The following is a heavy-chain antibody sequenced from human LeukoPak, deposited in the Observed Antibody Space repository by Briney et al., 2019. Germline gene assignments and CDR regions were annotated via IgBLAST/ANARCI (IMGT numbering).Heavy chain of an antibody. CDR3: ARGRVYSSSWYGSH. CDR1: GYTFTSYD. V-gene: IGHV1-8*01. Sequence: ASVMVSCKASGYTFTSYDINWVRQATGQGLEWMGWMNPNSGNTGYAQKFQGRVTMTRNTSISTAYMELSSLRSEDTAVYYCARGRVYSSSWYGSHWGQGTLVTVSS. CDR2: MNPNSGNT. D-gene: IGHD6-13*01. J-gene: IGHJ4*02.